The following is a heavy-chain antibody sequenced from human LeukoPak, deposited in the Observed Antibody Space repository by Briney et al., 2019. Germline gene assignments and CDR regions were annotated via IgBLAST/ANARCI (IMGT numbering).Heavy chain of an antibody. CDR3: VRDFPPAVADSCY. J-gene: IGHJ4*02. CDR2: ISSSGSYI. D-gene: IGHD6-19*01. Sequence: GGSLRLFCAASGFTFSSYGMNWVRQAPGKGPEWVSSISSSGSYISYADSVEGRFTISRDNAKNSLYLQMSSLRAEDTGVYYCVRDFPPAVADSCYWGQGTLVTVSS. CDR1: GFTFSSYG. V-gene: IGHV3-21*01.